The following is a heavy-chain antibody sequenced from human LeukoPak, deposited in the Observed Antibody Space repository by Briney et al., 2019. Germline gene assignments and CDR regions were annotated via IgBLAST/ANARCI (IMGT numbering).Heavy chain of an antibody. CDR3: AKGADSSFYYYYGMDV. Sequence: PGRSLRLSCAASGFTFDDYAMHWVRQAPGKGLEWVSGISWNGGSIGYADSVKGRFTISRDNAKNSLYLQMNSLRAEDTALYYCAKGADSSFYYYYGMDVWGQGTTVTVSS. J-gene: IGHJ6*02. D-gene: IGHD6-6*01. CDR1: GFTFDDYA. CDR2: ISWNGGSI. V-gene: IGHV3-9*01.